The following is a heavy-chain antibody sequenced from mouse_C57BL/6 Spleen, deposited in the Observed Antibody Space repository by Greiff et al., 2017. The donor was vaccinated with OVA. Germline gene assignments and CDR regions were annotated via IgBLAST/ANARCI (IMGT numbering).Heavy chain of an antibody. CDR3: ARTFYYGSSYGYFDV. CDR1: GFTFSDYG. D-gene: IGHD1-1*01. J-gene: IGHJ1*03. CDR2: ISRGSSTI. V-gene: IGHV5-17*01. Sequence: EVQVVESGGGLVKPGGSLKLSCAASGFTFSDYGMHWVSQAPEKGLEWVAYISRGSSTIYYADTVKGRLTIARDNAKNTLFLQMTSLRSEDTAMYYCARTFYYGSSYGYFDVWGTGTTVTVSS.